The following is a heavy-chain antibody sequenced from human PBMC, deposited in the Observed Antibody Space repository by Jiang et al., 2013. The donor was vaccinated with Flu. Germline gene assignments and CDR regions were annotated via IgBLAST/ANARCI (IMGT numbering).Heavy chain of an antibody. CDR2: FDPEDGET. CDR1: GYTLTELS. CDR3: ATDLLSRGPYGTDY. Sequence: GAEVKKPGASVKVSCKVSGYTLTELSMHWVRQAPGKGLEWMGGFDPEDGETIYAQKFQGRVTMTEDTSTDTAYMELSSLRSEDTAVYYCATDLLSRGPYGTDYWGQGTLVTVSS. D-gene: IGHD2-15*01. J-gene: IGHJ4*02. V-gene: IGHV1-24*01.